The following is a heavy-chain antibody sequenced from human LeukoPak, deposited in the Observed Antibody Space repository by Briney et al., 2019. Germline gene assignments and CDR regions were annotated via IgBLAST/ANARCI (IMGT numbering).Heavy chain of an antibody. D-gene: IGHD2-15*01. V-gene: IGHV3-21*01. Sequence: PGGSLRLSCAASGFTFSSYSMNWVRQARGKGMEWVSSISSSSSYIYYADSVKGRFTISRDNAKNSLYLQMNSLRAEDTAVYYCARGKGYCSGGSCSLFDYWGQGTLVTVSS. J-gene: IGHJ4*02. CDR3: ARGKGYCSGGSCSLFDY. CDR2: ISSSSSYI. CDR1: GFTFSSYS.